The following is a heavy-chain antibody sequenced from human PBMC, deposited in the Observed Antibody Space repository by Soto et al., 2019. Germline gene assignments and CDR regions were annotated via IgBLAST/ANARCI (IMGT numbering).Heavy chain of an antibody. CDR2: ISYDGSNK. Sequence: HPGGSLRLSCAASGFTFSSYGMHWVRQAPGKGLEWVAVISYDGSNKYYADSVKGRFTISRDNSKNTLYLQMNSLRAEDTAVYYCAKDLVYCSGGSCYLFDYWGQGTLVTVSS. J-gene: IGHJ4*02. CDR3: AKDLVYCSGGSCYLFDY. D-gene: IGHD2-15*01. V-gene: IGHV3-30*18. CDR1: GFTFSSYG.